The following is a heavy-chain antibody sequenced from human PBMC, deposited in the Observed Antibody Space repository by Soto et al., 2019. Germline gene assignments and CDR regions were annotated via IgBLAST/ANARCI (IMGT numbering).Heavy chain of an antibody. V-gene: IGHV1-69*13. D-gene: IGHD3-3*01. J-gene: IGHJ6*02. CDR1: GGTFSNS. CDR3: ARDNXDPGVVMSYYYYYGPDV. Sequence: ASVKVSCKTSGGTFSNSISWVRQAPGQGLEWMGGITPIFGTTIYAQKFRGRLTITADESTRTAYMELSSLRSEDTAVYYCARDNXDPGVVMSYYYYYGPDVWGPGTTVTVSS. CDR2: ITPIFGTT.